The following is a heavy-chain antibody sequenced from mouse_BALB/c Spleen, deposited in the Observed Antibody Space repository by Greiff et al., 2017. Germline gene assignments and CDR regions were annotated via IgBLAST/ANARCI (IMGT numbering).Heavy chain of an antibody. Sequence: EVQLQQSGPELVKPGASVKMSCKASGYTFTSYVMHWVKQKPGQGLEWIGYINPYNDGTKYNEKFKGKATLTSDKSSSTAYMELSSLTSEDSAVYYCARDGKWKSDAMDYWGQGTSVTVSS. J-gene: IGHJ4*01. D-gene: IGHD2-1*01. V-gene: IGHV1-14*01. CDR2: INPYNDGT. CDR1: GYTFTSYV. CDR3: ARDGKWKSDAMDY.